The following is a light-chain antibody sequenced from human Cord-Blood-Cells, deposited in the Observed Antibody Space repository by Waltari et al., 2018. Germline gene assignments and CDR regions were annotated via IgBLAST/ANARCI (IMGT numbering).Light chain of an antibody. CDR2: VAS. J-gene: IGKJ3*01. V-gene: IGKV3-11*01. Sequence: EIVLPRSTAPPSLSPGDSATPSCRTSQSVSSYLAWYQPKPGQAPRLLIYVASSRATGIPARFSGSGSGTDFTLTISSLEPEDFAVYYCQQSSNWPALFGPATKVDIK. CDR3: QQSSNWPAL. CDR1: QSVSSY.